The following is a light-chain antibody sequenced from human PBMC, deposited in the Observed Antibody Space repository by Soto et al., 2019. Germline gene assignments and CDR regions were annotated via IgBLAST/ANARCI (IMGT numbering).Light chain of an antibody. CDR2: WAS. J-gene: IGKJ1*01. CDR1: QSVLHRSSNKNF. V-gene: IGKV4-1*01. CDR3: QHYYNTPWT. Sequence: DIVMTQSPDSLAVSLGERATVNCKSSQSVLHRSSNKNFLAWYQQKPGQPPKLLISWASTRESGVPDRFSGSGSETDFALTISSLQAEDVAVYFCQHYYNTPWTFVQGTKVEIK.